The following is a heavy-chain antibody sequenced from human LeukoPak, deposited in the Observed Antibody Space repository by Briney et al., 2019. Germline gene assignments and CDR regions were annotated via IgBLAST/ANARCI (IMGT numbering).Heavy chain of an antibody. Sequence: ASVKVSCKASGYTFTSYAMNWVRQAPGQGLEWMGWINTNAGNPTYAQGFTGRFVFSLDTSVSTAYLQISSLKAEDTAVYYCAREQWLVPIYYYYGMDVWGQGTTVTVSS. CDR3: AREQWLVPIYYYYGMDV. D-gene: IGHD6-19*01. CDR1: GYTFTSYA. V-gene: IGHV7-4-1*02. CDR2: INTNAGNP. J-gene: IGHJ6*02.